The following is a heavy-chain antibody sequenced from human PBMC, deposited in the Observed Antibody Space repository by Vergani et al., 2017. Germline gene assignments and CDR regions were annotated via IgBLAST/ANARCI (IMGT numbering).Heavy chain of an antibody. D-gene: IGHD7-27*01. V-gene: IGHV3-48*04. Sequence: EVQLVESGGGVVRPGGSLRLSCAASGFTFDDYGMSWVRQAPGKGLEWVSYISSSGSTIYYADSVKGRFTISRDNAKNSLYLQMNSLRAEDTAVYYCARDTGDSGYFDYWGQGTLVTVSS. CDR3: ARDTGDSGYFDY. CDR1: GFTFDDYG. CDR2: ISSSGSTI. J-gene: IGHJ4*02.